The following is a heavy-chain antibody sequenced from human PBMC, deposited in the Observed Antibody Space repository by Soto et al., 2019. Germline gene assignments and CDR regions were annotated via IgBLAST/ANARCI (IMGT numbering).Heavy chain of an antibody. CDR3: ARDIGEMSAV. J-gene: IGHJ4*02. CDR2: ISSSSSYI. CDR1: GFTFSSST. Sequence: GSLRLSCTGSGFTFSSSTMTWVRQGPGKGLEWVSSISSSSSYIYFADSLKGRFTISRDNAKNSLYLQMNSLRAEDTAVYYCARDIGEMSAVWGQGTQVTVSS. V-gene: IGHV3-21*06. D-gene: IGHD3-10*01.